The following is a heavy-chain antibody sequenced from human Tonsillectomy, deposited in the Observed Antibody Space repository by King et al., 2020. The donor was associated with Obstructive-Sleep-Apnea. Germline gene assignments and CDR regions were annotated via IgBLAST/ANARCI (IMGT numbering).Heavy chain of an antibody. CDR3: ARDLGYSYGIDY. CDR2: IYYSGST. CDR1: GDSISTYY. Sequence: VQLQESGPGLVKPSETLSLTCTVSGDSISTYYWSWIRQPPGKGLEWIGYIYYSGSTSYNASLTIRVTISVDTSNNQFSLKLRSVTAADTAVYYCARDLGYSYGIDYWGQGTLVTVSS. J-gene: IGHJ4*02. D-gene: IGHD5-18*01. V-gene: IGHV4-59*01.